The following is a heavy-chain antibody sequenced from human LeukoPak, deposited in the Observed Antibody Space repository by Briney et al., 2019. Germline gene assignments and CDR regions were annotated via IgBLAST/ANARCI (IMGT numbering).Heavy chain of an antibody. J-gene: IGHJ3*02. V-gene: IGHV1-18*01. CDR2: ISAYNGNT. CDR3: ASISGSYSHDAFDI. Sequence: ASVKVSCKASGYTFISYGISWVRQAPGQGLEWMGWISAYNGNTNYAQKLQGRVTMTTDTSTSTAYMELRSLRSDDTAVYYCASISGSYSHDAFDIWGQGTMVTVSS. CDR1: GYTFISYG. D-gene: IGHD1-26*01.